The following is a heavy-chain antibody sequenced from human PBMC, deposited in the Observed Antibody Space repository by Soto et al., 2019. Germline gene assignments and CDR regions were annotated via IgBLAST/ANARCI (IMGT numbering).Heavy chain of an antibody. Sequence: PGGSLRLSCIASGFTFDDHAMHWVRQAPGKGLEWVSGISWNSGYIGYADSVKGRFTISRDNAKNSVHLQMNSLRAEDTAFYYCAKAIKWNLPAGYIDNWGQGTLVTVSS. CDR2: ISWNSGYI. D-gene: IGHD1-1*01. V-gene: IGHV3-9*01. CDR1: GFTFDDHA. J-gene: IGHJ4*02. CDR3: AKAIKWNLPAGYIDN.